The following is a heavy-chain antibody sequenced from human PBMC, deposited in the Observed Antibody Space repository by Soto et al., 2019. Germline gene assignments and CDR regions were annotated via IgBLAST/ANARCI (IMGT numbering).Heavy chain of an antibody. Sequence: GVLRLSCAASGFTFSSYAMHWVRQAPGKGLEWVAVISYDGSNKYYAGSVKGRFTISRDNSKNTLYLQMNSLRAEDTAVYYCARDFGNYGDYLNYYYYGMDVWGQGTTVTVSS. CDR1: GFTFSSYA. CDR2: ISYDGSNK. D-gene: IGHD4-17*01. V-gene: IGHV3-30-3*01. J-gene: IGHJ6*02. CDR3: ARDFGNYGDYLNYYYYGMDV.